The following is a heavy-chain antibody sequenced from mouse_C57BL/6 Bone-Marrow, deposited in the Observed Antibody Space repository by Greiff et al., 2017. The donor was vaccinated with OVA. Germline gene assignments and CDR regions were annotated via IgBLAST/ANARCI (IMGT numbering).Heavy chain of an antibody. J-gene: IGHJ1*03. CDR2: IWRGGST. V-gene: IGHV2-5*01. CDR3: AKNPYGSSSYWYFDV. Sequence: VQLKESGPGLVQPSQSLSITCTVSGFSLTSYGVHWVRQSPGKGLEWLGVIWRGGSTDYNAAFMSRLSITKDNSKSQVFFKMNSLQADDTAIYYCAKNPYGSSSYWYFDVWGTGTTVTVSS. CDR1: GFSLTSYG. D-gene: IGHD1-1*01.